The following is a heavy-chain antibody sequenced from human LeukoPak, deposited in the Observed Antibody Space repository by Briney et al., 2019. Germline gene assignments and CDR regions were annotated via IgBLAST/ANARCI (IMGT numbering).Heavy chain of an antibody. J-gene: IGHJ4*02. D-gene: IGHD3-10*01. CDR2: IYHSGST. V-gene: IGHV4-38-2*02. CDR3: ASPRVRGEIDY. Sequence: SQTLSLTCTVSGYSIRSGYYWGWIRQSPGKGLEWIGNIYHSGSTYYNPSLKSRVTISVDRSKNQFSLKLSSVTAADTAVYYCASPRVRGEIDYWGQGTLVTVSS. CDR1: GYSIRSGYY.